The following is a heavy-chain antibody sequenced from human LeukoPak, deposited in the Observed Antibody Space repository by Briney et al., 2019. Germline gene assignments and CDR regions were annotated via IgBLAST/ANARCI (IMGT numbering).Heavy chain of an antibody. Sequence: SVKVSCKASGGTFSNYAISWVRQAPGQGLEWMGGIIPILGTAHYAQKFQGRVTITADESTTTAYMELSSLRSEDTAVYYCASGSDSSSWFRWFDPWGQGTLVTVSS. V-gene: IGHV1-69*13. CDR1: GGTFSNYA. D-gene: IGHD6-13*01. CDR3: ASGSDSSSWFRWFDP. J-gene: IGHJ5*02. CDR2: IIPILGTA.